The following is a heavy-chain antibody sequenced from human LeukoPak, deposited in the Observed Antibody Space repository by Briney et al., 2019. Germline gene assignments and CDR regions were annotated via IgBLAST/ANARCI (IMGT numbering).Heavy chain of an antibody. J-gene: IGHJ4*02. CDR2: INPNSGGT. Sequence: ASVKVSCKASGYTFTGYYMHWVRQTPGQGLKWMGWINPNSGGTNYAQKFQGRVTMTRDTSISTAYMELSRLRSDDTAVYYCASYISGWGYYFDYWGQGTLVTVSS. D-gene: IGHD6-19*01. V-gene: IGHV1-2*02. CDR1: GYTFTGYY. CDR3: ASYISGWGYYFDY.